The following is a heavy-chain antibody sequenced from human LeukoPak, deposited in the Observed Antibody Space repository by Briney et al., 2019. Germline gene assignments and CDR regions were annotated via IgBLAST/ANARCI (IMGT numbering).Heavy chain of an antibody. D-gene: IGHD3-10*01. V-gene: IGHV5-51*01. J-gene: IGHJ6*02. CDR3: ARPRARGYYYGMDV. Sequence: GASLKISYKGSGYSFTIYWIGWVRQMPGKGLEWMGIIYPGDSDTSYSPSFQGQVTISADKSISSAYLQWSSLKASDTAMYYCARPRARGYYYGMDVWGQGTTVTVSS. CDR1: GYSFTIYW. CDR2: IYPGDSDT.